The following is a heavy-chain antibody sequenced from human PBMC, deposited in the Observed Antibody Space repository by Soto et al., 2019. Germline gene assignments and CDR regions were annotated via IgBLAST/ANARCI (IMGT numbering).Heavy chain of an antibody. CDR1: DGSISSYH. CDR2: LYYSGST. Sequence: KPSETLSLTCTVSDGSISSYHWGWIRQPPGKGLEWIAYLYYSGSTNYNPSLESRVTISVDTSKNQFSLKLSSVTAADTAVYYCAGRRRGSSPGSWYFDSWGQGTLVTVSS. V-gene: IGHV4-59*01. CDR3: AGRRRGSSPGSWYFDS. J-gene: IGHJ4*02. D-gene: IGHD2-15*01.